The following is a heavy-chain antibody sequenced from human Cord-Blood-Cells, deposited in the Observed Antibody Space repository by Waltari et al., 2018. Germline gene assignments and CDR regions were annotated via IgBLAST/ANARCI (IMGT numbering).Heavy chain of an antibody. CDR1: GFTFRTYA. CDR3: AREMNPITMIVGGMDV. Sequence: QVQLVESGGGVVQPGRSLRLSCAASGFTFRTYAMPWVPPSPGKGLEWVAVISYDGSNKYYADSVKGRFTISRDNSKNTLYLQMNSLRAEDTAVYYCAREMNPITMIVGGMDVWGQGTTVTVSS. CDR2: ISYDGSNK. J-gene: IGHJ6*02. D-gene: IGHD3-22*01. V-gene: IGHV3-30*04.